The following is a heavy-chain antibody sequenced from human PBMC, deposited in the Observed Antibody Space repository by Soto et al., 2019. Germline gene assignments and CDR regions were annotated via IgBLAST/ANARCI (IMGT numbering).Heavy chain of an antibody. J-gene: IGHJ4*02. CDR2: ISDDRASR. CDR3: ARENSVQAWLHHFDH. CDR1: GFSFSSFA. Sequence: PGGSLRLSCEASGFSFSSFAMNWVRQAPGRGLEWVSYISDDRASRYYADSLKGRFTISRDNAKNSLSLQMNNLRAEDTAVYYCARENSVQAWLHHFDHWGLGTLVTVSS. D-gene: IGHD5-18*01. V-gene: IGHV3-48*04.